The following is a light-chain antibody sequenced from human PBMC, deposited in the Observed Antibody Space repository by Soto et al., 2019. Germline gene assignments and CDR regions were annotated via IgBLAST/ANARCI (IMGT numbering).Light chain of an antibody. Sequence: EIVLTQSPGTLSLSPGERATLSCRASQSVSSSYLAWYQQKPGQAPRLLIYGASSRATVIPDRFSGSGSGTDFTLTISRLATEYFAVYYCQQYGSSPCTFGQGTKVEIK. V-gene: IGKV3-20*01. CDR1: QSVSSSY. J-gene: IGKJ1*01. CDR3: QQYGSSPCT. CDR2: GAS.